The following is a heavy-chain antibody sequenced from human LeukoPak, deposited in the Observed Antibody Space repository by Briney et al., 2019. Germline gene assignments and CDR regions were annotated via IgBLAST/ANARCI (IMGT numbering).Heavy chain of an antibody. CDR2: IRNKADSYTT. CDR1: GFTFSDYY. D-gene: IGHD1-26*01. Sequence: PGGSLRLSCAASGFTFSDYYMDWVRQAPGKGLEWVGCIRNKADSYTTMFAASVKGRFTISRDDSKNSLYLQMNSLKTEDTAVYYCAKAGREWGQGAQLTVSS. CDR3: AKAGRE. V-gene: IGHV3-72*01. J-gene: IGHJ4*02.